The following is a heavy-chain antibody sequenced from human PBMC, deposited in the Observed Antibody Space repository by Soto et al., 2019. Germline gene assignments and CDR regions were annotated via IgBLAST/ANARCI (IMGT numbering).Heavy chain of an antibody. J-gene: IGHJ5*02. CDR1: GFTFSSYS. V-gene: IGHV3-48*01. CDR2: ISSSSSTI. Sequence: EVQLVESGGGLVQPGGSLRLSCAASGFTFSSYSMNWVRRALGKGLEWVSYISSSSSTIYYADSVKGRFTISRDNAKNSLYLQMNRLRAEDTAVYYCARHPERIAEIGWFDPWVQGTLVTVSS. D-gene: IGHD6-13*01. CDR3: ARHPERIAEIGWFDP.